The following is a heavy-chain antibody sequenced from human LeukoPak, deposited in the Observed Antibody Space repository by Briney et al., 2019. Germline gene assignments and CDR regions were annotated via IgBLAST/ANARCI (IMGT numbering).Heavy chain of an antibody. CDR1: GFTVSSNY. J-gene: IGHJ2*01. CDR2: IYSGGST. Sequence: GGSLRLSCAASGFTVSSNYMSWVRQAPGKGLEWVSVIYSGGSTHYADSVKGRFTISRDNSKNTLYLQMNSLRAEDTAVYYCAKDRVDIVVVVAAPGYFDLWGRGTLVTVSS. D-gene: IGHD2-15*01. V-gene: IGHV3-66*01. CDR3: AKDRVDIVVVVAAPGYFDL.